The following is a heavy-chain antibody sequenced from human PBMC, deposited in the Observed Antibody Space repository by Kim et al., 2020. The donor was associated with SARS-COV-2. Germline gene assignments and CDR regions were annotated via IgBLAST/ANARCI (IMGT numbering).Heavy chain of an antibody. CDR2: IYYSGST. V-gene: IGHV4-31*03. D-gene: IGHD2-2*01. CDR1: GGSISSGGYY. Sequence: SETLSLTCTVSGGSISSGGYYWSWIRQHPGKGLEWIGYIYYSGSTYYNPSLKSRVTISVDTSKNQFSLKLSSVTAADTAVYYCARARSHPAAIGFFDYWGQGTRVTVSS. J-gene: IGHJ4*02. CDR3: ARARSHPAAIGFFDY.